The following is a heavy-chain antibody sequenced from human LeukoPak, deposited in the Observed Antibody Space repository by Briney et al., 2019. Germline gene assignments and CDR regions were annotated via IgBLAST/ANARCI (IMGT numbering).Heavy chain of an antibody. CDR2: ISAYNGNT. CDR1: GYTFTSYG. V-gene: IGHV1-18*01. CDR3: ARGATYYYGSGSYLFDY. J-gene: IGHJ4*02. Sequence: ASVKVSCKASGYTFTSYGISWVRQAPGQGLEWMEWISAYNGNTNYAQKLQGRVTMTTDTSTSTAYVELRSLRSDDTAVYYCARGATYYYGSGSYLFDYWGQGTLVTVSS. D-gene: IGHD3-10*01.